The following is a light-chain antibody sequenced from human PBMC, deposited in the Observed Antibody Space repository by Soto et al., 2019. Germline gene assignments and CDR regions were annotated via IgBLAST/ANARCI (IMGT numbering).Light chain of an antibody. J-gene: IGKJ1*01. Sequence: DIQMTQSPSTLSASVGDSVTITCRASQSISSWLAWYQQRPGKAPKVLIYDASSLQSGVPSRFSGSGSGTEFTFTISRLQADDFATYYCQQYNIYPGTFGQGTEVEIK. CDR3: QQYNIYPGT. CDR2: DAS. CDR1: QSISSW. V-gene: IGKV1-5*01.